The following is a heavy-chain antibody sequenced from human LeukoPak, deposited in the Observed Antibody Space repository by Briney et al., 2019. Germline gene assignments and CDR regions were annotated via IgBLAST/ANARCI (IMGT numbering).Heavy chain of an antibody. CDR3: AKGGRLEWLLQWDY. Sequence: GGSLRLSCAASGFTFDDHTMHWVRQAPGKGLEWVSLISWDGGSTYYADSVKGRFTISRDNSKNSLYLQMNSLRTEDTALYYCAKGGRLEWLLQWDYWGQGTLVTVSS. CDR1: GFTFDDHT. D-gene: IGHD3-22*01. V-gene: IGHV3-43*01. J-gene: IGHJ4*02. CDR2: ISWDGGST.